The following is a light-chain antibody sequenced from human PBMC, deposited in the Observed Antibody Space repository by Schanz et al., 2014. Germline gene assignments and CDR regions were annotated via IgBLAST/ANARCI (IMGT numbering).Light chain of an antibody. J-gene: IGLJ3*02. V-gene: IGLV1-44*01. CDR1: TSNIGTNT. CDR3: AAWDDSLSVV. Sequence: QSVLTQPPSASGTPGQRVTVSCSGSTSNIGTNTVNWYQQLPGTAPKLLIHSDNQRPSGVPDRFSGSKSGTSASLAISGLRSEDEADYYCAAWDDSLSVVFGGGTKLTVL. CDR2: SDN.